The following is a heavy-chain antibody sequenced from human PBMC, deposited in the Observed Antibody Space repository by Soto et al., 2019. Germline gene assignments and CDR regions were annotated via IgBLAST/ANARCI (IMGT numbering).Heavy chain of an antibody. CDR2: ILFDGSNE. J-gene: IGHJ4*02. Sequence: GGSLRLSCAASGFTFSSYGIHWVRQAPGKGLEWVADILFDGSNEYYAHSVKGRFTISRDNSKSTVYLQMNSLRAEDTAVYYCARDQFGGVSADYWGQGTLVTVSS. V-gene: IGHV3-33*05. CDR1: GFTFSSYG. D-gene: IGHD3-16*01. CDR3: ARDQFGGVSADY.